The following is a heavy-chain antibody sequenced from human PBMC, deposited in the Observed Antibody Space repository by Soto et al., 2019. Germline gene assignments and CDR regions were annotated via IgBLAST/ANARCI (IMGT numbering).Heavy chain of an antibody. CDR3: AKDRRAGGNYGFYSDF. D-gene: IGHD1-7*01. J-gene: IGHJ4*02. CDR2: SSATGAGT. V-gene: IGHV3-23*01. CDR1: GFTFSSYG. Sequence: EVQLLESGGGLVQPGGSLRLSCAASGFTFSSYGMTWVRQAPGKGLEWVSFSSATGAGTYYADSVKGRFTISRDNSNNTLYLQMTSLRADDTAVYYCAKDRRAGGNYGFYSDFWSQGALVIVSS.